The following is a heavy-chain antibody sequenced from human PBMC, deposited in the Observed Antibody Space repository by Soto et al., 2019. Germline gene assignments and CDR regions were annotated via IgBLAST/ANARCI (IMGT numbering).Heavy chain of an antibody. CDR2: IIPILGTA. V-gene: IGHV1-69*11. J-gene: IGHJ6*02. D-gene: IGHD4-4*01. CDR1: GGTFGTYG. CDR3: ARDDSNYPGRYGMDV. Sequence: QVQLVQSGAEVKKPGSSVKVSCKAPGGTFGTYGISWVRQAPGQGLECMGRIIPILGTANYAQMFQGRVTISADESTSTGYMELSSLRSEDTAVYYCARDDSNYPGRYGMDVWGQGTTVTVSS.